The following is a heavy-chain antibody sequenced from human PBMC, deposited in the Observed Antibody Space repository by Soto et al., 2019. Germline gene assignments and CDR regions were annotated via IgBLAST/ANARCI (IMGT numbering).Heavy chain of an antibody. V-gene: IGHV4-59*12. CDR1: GGSISSYY. Sequence: PSETLSLTCTVSGGSISSYYWSWIWQPPGKGLEWIAYIYYNGNTYCTPSLKSRATISLDTSRNQFFLNLNSVTAADTAVYYCARDVGSSHGPGHPHYFDYWGQGTLVTVSS. J-gene: IGHJ4*02. CDR3: ARDVGSSHGPGHPHYFDY. CDR2: IYYNGNT. D-gene: IGHD2-2*01.